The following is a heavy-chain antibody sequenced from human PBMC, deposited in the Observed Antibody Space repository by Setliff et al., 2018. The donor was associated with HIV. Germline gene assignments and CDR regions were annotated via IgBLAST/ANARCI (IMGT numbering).Heavy chain of an antibody. V-gene: IGHV4-34*01. CDR1: GGSFSGYY. CDR3: ARGGLRQWNGF. Sequence: SETLSLTCAVYGGSFSGYYWSWIRQPPGKGLEWIGDIIQSGSTNYSPSLKSRVTISVDTSKNQFSLKLNSVTAADTAVYYCARGGLRQWNGFWGQGILVTVSS. CDR2: IIQSGST. D-gene: IGHD3-3*01. J-gene: IGHJ4*02.